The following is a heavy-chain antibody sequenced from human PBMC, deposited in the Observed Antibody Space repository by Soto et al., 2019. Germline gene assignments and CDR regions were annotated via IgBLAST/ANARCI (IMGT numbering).Heavy chain of an antibody. V-gene: IGHV4-39*01. Sequence: PSETLSLTCIVSGGSISSSSYYCGWIRQPPGKGLEWIGSIYYSGSTYYNPSLKSRVTISVDTSKNQFSLKLSSVTAADTAVFYCARHRARNWFDPWGQGTPVTVFS. D-gene: IGHD6-6*01. J-gene: IGHJ5*02. CDR3: ARHRARNWFDP. CDR1: GGSISSSSYY. CDR2: IYYSGST.